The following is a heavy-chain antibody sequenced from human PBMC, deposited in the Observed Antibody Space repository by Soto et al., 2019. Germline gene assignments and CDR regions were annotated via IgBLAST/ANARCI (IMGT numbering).Heavy chain of an antibody. D-gene: IGHD5-12*01. CDR2: ISGSGGST. J-gene: IGHJ6*02. CDR3: AKFMGLGYSGYVHGMDV. CDR1: GFTFSSYA. Sequence: PGGSLRLSCAASGFTFSSYAMSWVRQAPGKGLEWVSAISGSGGSTYYADSVKGRFTISRDNSKNTLYLQMNSLRAEDTAVYYCAKFMGLGYSGYVHGMDVWGQGTTVTVSS. V-gene: IGHV3-23*01.